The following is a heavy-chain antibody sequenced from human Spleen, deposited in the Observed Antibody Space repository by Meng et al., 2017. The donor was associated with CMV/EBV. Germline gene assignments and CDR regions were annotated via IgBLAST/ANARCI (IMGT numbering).Heavy chain of an antibody. J-gene: IGHJ4*02. CDR3: ARVYDFWSGYYTATVYYFDY. Sequence: GESLKISCAASGFTFSDYDMTWVRQAPGKGLEWVSYISSRSSPIYYADSVKGRFTISRDNAKDSLYLQMNSLRAEDTAVYYCARVYDFWSGYYTATVYYFDYWGQGTVVTVSS. CDR2: ISSRSSPI. CDR1: GFTFSDYD. V-gene: IGHV3-48*04. D-gene: IGHD3-3*01.